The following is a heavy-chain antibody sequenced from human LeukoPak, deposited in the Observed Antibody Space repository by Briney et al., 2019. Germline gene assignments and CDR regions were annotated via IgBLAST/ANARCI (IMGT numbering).Heavy chain of an antibody. Sequence: GGSLRLSCAASGFTFSSYAMSWVRQAPGKGLGWVSAISGSGGSTYYAGSVKGRFTISRDNSKNTLYLQMNSLRAEDTAVYYCAKDREGITIFGVVIMAFDYWGQGTLVTVSS. CDR1: GFTFSSYA. V-gene: IGHV3-23*01. CDR3: AKDREGITIFGVVIMAFDY. CDR2: ISGSGGST. D-gene: IGHD3-3*01. J-gene: IGHJ4*02.